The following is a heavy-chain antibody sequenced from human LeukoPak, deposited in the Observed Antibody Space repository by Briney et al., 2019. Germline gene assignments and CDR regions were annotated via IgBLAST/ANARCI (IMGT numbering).Heavy chain of an antibody. D-gene: IGHD4-11*01. CDR2: ISGSGGST. J-gene: IGHJ5*02. CDR3: ARQGDYIGPNWFDP. Sequence: GGSLRLSCAASGFTFSSYDMSWVRQAPGKGLEWVSGISGSGGSTYYADSVKGRFTISRDNSKNTLYLQMNSLRAEDTAVYYCARQGDYIGPNWFDPWGQGTLVTVSS. V-gene: IGHV3-23*01. CDR1: GFTFSSYD.